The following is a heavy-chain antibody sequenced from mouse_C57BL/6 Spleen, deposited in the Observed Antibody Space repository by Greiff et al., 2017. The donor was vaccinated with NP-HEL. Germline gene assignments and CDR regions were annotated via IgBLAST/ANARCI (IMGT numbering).Heavy chain of an antibody. CDR3: ARRDMVTTAY. D-gene: IGHD2-2*01. CDR1: GYAFTNYL. Sequence: QVQLQQSGAELVRPGTSVKVSCKASGYAFTNYLIEWVKQRPGQGLEWIGVINPGSGGTNYNEKFKAKATLTADKSSSTAYMQLSSLTSEDSAVYFCARRDMVTTAYWGQGTLVTVSA. J-gene: IGHJ3*01. CDR2: INPGSGGT. V-gene: IGHV1-54*01.